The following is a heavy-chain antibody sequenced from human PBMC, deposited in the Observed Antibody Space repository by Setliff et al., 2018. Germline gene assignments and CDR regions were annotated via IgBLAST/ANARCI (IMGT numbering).Heavy chain of an antibody. D-gene: IGHD1-26*01. J-gene: IGHJ4*02. Sequence: SETLSLTCTVSPGSISRHYWSWFRQAPGKGLEWIGYRHDNGERDYNPSLGSRVTISVDTSKNQFSLNLSSVTAADTAVYYCARGGGRYHAASWGQGTMVTVSS. V-gene: IGHV4-59*11. CDR1: PGSISRHY. CDR3: ARGGGRYHAAS. CDR2: RHDNGER.